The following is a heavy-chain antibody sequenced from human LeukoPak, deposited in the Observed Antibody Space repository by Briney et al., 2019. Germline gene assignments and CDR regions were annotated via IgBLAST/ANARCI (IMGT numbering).Heavy chain of an antibody. CDR1: GFTFSSYG. V-gene: IGHV3-30*18. J-gene: IGHJ4*02. CDR2: ISYDGSNK. CDR3: AKELWSSHG. D-gene: IGHD3-10*01. Sequence: GGSLRLSCAASGFTFSSYGMHWVRQAPGKGLEWVAVISYDGSNKYYADSVKGRFTTSRDNSKNTLYLQMNSLRAEDTAVYYCAKELWSSHGWGQGTLVTVSS.